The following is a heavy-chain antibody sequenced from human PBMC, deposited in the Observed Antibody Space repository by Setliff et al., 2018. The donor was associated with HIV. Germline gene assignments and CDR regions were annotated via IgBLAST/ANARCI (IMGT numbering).Heavy chain of an antibody. D-gene: IGHD3-10*01. J-gene: IGHJ4*02. V-gene: IGHV5-51*01. Sequence: GESLKISCKGSGYSFISNWIGWVRQMPGKGLEWMGIIYPGDSDARYSPSFQGQVTISADKSISTAYLQWSSLRASDTAMYYCARAGSGSYYNAPHYWGQGTLVTVSS. CDR1: GYSFISNW. CDR3: ARAGSGSYYNAPHY. CDR2: IYPGDSDA.